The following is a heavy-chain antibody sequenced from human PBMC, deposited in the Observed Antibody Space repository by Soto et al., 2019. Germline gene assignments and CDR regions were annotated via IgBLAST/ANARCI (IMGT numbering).Heavy chain of an antibody. CDR3: ARWPQLEPRFDY. D-gene: IGHD1-1*01. V-gene: IGHV4-31*03. J-gene: IGHJ4*02. CDR1: GGSISSGGYY. CDR2: IYYSGST. Sequence: QVQLQESGPGLVKPSQTLSLTCTVSGGSISSGGYYWSWIRQHPGKGLEWIGYIYYSGSTYYTPSLKGRVTISVDTSKNRFSLKLSSVTAADTAVYYCARWPQLEPRFDYWGQGTLVTVSS.